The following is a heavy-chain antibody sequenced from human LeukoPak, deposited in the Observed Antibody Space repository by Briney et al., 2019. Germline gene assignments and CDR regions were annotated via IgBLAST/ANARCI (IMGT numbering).Heavy chain of an antibody. CDR2: IYYSGST. Sequence: KTSETLSLTCTVSGGSISSSSYYWGWIRQPPGKGLEWIGSIYYSGSTYYNPSLKSRVTISVDTSKNQFSLKLSSVTAADTAVYYCARQRYYYGSGSYGWFDPWGQGTLVTVSS. CDR3: ARQRYYYGSGSYGWFDP. CDR1: GGSISSSSYY. D-gene: IGHD3-10*01. V-gene: IGHV4-39*01. J-gene: IGHJ5*02.